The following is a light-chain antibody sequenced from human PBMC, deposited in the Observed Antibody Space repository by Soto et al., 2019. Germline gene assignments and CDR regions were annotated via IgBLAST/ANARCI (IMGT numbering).Light chain of an antibody. CDR3: CSYAGSSTVV. Sequence: QSVLTQPASVSGSPGQSITISRTGTSSDVGGQNAVSWYQQHPGKAPKFMIYDVSKRPSGVSSRFSGSKSGNTASLTISGLQAEDEADYYCCSYAGSSTVVFGGGTKLTVL. V-gene: IGLV2-23*02. CDR2: DVS. CDR1: SSDVGGQNA. J-gene: IGLJ2*01.